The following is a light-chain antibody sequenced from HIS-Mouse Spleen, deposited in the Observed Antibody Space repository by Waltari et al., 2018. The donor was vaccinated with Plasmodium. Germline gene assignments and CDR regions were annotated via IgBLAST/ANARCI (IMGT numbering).Light chain of an antibody. V-gene: IGKV3-20*01. CDR1: QSVSSSN. J-gene: IGKJ4*01. CDR2: GAS. CDR3: QQYGSSPPLT. Sequence: EIVLTQSPGTLSLSPGERATLSCRASQSVSSSNLAWYQQEPGQAPRLLIYGASSRATGIAARFSGSGSGTGFTLTISRLEPEDFAVYYCQQYGSSPPLTFSGGTKVEIK.